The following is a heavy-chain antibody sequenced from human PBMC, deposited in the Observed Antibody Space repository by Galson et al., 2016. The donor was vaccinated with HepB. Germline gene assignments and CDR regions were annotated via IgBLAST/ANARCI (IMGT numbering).Heavy chain of an antibody. Sequence: CAISWDSVSSNITAWNWIRQSPSRGLEWLGRTYYRSKWSNDYELSVKSRVTISSDTSNNHLSLPLNSVTPEDTAVYYCARGRAADGFDSWGRGTLVTVSS. CDR2: TYYRSKWSN. CDR3: ARGRAADGFDS. J-gene: IGHJ4*02. CDR1: WDSVSSNITA. D-gene: IGHD6-13*01. V-gene: IGHV6-1*01.